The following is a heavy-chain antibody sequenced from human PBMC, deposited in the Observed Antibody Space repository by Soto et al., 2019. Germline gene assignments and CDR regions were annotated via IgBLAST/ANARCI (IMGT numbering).Heavy chain of an antibody. D-gene: IGHD2-15*01. V-gene: IGHV1-69*01. CDR2: FIPIIGGG. Sequence: QVQLVQSGAEVKKPGSSVKVSCKASGGTFRNLAINWVRQAPGQGLEWMGGFIPIIGGGINAQKFQGRVTIISDESTSTAYMELSSLKSEDTAMYFCAIRSVSHSNVFDFWGQGTMVTVSS. CDR3: AIRSVSHSNVFDF. CDR1: GGTFRNLA. J-gene: IGHJ3*01.